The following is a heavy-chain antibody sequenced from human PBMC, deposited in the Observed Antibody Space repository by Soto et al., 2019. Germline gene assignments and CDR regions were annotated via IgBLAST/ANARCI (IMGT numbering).Heavy chain of an antibody. CDR3: ARESEDLTSNFDY. CDR2: ISSTTNYI. CDR1: RFMFSSYW. J-gene: IGHJ4*02. V-gene: IGHV3-21*06. Sequence: RLSCAASRFMFSSYWMHWVRQAPGKGLEWVSSISSTTNYIYYGDSMKGRFTISRDNAKNSLYLEMNSLRAEDTAVYYCARESEDLTSNFDYWGQGTLVTVSS.